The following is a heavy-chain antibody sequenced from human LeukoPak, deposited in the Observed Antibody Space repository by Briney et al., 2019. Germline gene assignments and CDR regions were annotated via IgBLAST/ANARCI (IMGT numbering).Heavy chain of an antibody. D-gene: IGHD6-6*01. J-gene: IGHJ5*02. CDR1: GYTFTDFY. CDR2: INPYSGAT. CDR3: ATASITHTRDP. V-gene: IGHV1-2*02. Sequence: ASVKVSCQTSGYTFTDFYLNWVRQAPGQGLEWMGWINPYSGATISAERFQGRMTMTWDASIGTAYMQLTSLRSDDTAVYYCATASITHTRDPWGQGTLVTVSS.